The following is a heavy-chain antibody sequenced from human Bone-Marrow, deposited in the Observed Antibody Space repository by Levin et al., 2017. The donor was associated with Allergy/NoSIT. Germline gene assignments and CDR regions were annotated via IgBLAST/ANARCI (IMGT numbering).Heavy chain of an antibody. J-gene: IGHJ5*02. D-gene: IGHD6-25*01. CDR1: GLTFSIYW. Sequence: GGSLRLSCAASGLTFSIYWMHWVRQAPGKGLEWVSRINGDGGITDYADSVKGRFTISRDNAKNTLYLQMNSVRAEDTAVYYCTRDFDAGHGSWGQGTLVTVSS. CDR3: TRDFDAGHGS. V-gene: IGHV3-74*01. CDR2: INGDGGIT.